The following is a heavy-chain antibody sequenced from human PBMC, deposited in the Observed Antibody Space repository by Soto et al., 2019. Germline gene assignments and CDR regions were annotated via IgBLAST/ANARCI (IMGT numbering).Heavy chain of an antibody. D-gene: IGHD3-16*01. CDR1: GFTFGHVW. CDR2: IKSKTDGGTS. J-gene: IGHJ4*02. Sequence: EVQLVESGGGLVKPGGSLRLSCAASGFTFGHVWISWVRQAPGKGLEWVGRIKSKTDGGTSDYAAPVKGRFTISREASKNTLYLQMTSLKAEDTAVYYCATGSSLGAPRWGQGTLVTVSS. CDR3: ATGSSLGAPR. V-gene: IGHV3-15*01.